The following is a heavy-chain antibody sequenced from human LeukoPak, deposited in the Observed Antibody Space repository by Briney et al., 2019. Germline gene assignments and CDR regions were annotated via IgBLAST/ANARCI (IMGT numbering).Heavy chain of an antibody. CDR2: INAGNGNT. CDR1: GYTFATCD. D-gene: IGHD6-19*01. J-gene: IGHJ1*01. Sequence: GASVKVSCKASGYTFATCDINWVRQATGQRLEWMGWINAGNGNTKYSQRFQGRVTITRDTSASTAYMELSSLRSEDTAVYYCARPYSSGWYVVYFQHWGQGTPVTVSS. CDR3: ARPYSSGWYVVYFQH. V-gene: IGHV1-3*01.